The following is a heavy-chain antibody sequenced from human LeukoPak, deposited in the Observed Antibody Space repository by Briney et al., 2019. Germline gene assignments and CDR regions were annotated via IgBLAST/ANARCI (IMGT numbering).Heavy chain of an antibody. CDR2: INTDGSGT. V-gene: IGHV3-74*01. Sequence: GGSLRLSCAASGFTFSSHWMHWVRQAPGKGLVWVSRINTDGSGTDYADSVKGRFTISRDNAKNTLYLQMNSLKTEDTAMYYCATADSSGWWRGYWGQGTLVTVSS. CDR3: ATADSSGWWRGY. J-gene: IGHJ4*02. D-gene: IGHD6-19*01. CDR1: GFTFSSHW.